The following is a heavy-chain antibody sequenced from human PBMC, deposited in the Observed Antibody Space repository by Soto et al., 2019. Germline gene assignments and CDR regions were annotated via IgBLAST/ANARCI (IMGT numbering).Heavy chain of an antibody. CDR1: GGTFSSYA. CDR2: IIPIFGTA. V-gene: IGHV1-69*13. Sequence: SVKVSCKASGGTFSSYAISWVRQAPGQGLEWMGGIIPIFGTANYAQKFQGRVTITADESTSTAYMELSSQRSEDTAVYYCARDPGGYGMDVWGQGTTVTVSS. J-gene: IGHJ6*02. CDR3: ARDPGGYGMDV.